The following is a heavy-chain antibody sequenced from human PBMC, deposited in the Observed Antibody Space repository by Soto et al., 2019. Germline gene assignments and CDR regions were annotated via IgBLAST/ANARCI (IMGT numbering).Heavy chain of an antibody. D-gene: IGHD2-15*01. CDR3: ARARYCSGGSCYPWPLDY. CDR2: IYYSGST. Sequence: SETLSLTCTVSGGSISSYYWTWIRQPPGKGLEWIGYIYYSGSTNYNPSLKSRVTISVDTSKNQFSLKLSSVTAADTAVYYCARARYCSGGSCYPWPLDYWGQGTLVTVSS. V-gene: IGHV4-59*01. CDR1: GGSISSYY. J-gene: IGHJ4*02.